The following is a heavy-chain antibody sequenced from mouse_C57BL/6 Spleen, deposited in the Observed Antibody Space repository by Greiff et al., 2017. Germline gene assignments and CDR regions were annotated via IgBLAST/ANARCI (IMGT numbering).Heavy chain of an antibody. CDR2: IDPEDGDT. D-gene: IGHD2-1*01. Sequence: EVQLQQSGAELVRPGASVKLSCTASGFNIKDYYMHWVKQRPEQGLEWIGRIDPEDGDTEYAPKFQGKATMTADTSSNTAYLELSSLTSEDTAVSYCTTGGNYGYAMDYWGQGTSVTVSS. V-gene: IGHV14-1*01. CDR3: TTGGNYGYAMDY. J-gene: IGHJ4*01. CDR1: GFNIKDYY.